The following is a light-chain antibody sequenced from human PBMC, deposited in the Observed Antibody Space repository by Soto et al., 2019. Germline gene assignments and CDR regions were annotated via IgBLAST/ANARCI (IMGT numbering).Light chain of an antibody. Sequence: EIVLTQSPVTLSVSPGERATLSCRASQSVNNNLAWYQRKPGQSPRLLIYAASTRATDIPGRFSGSGSGTDFTLTISSLQSEDFAVYYCHQYNNWPVTFGQATKVDIK. V-gene: IGKV3-15*01. CDR1: QSVNNN. CDR2: AAS. J-gene: IGKJ1*01. CDR3: HQYNNWPVT.